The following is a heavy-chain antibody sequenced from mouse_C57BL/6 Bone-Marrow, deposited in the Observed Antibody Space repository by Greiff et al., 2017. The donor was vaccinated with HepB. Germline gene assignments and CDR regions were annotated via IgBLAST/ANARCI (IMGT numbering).Heavy chain of an antibody. Sequence: EVQLQQSGTVLARPGASVKMSCKTSGYTFTSYWMHWVKQRPGQGLEWIGAIYPGNSDTSYNQKFKGKAKLTAVPSASTAYMELSSLTNEDSAVYYCTRGGFRDYYGSPDYYAMDYWGQGTSVTVSS. CDR3: TRGGFRDYYGSPDYYAMDY. CDR2: IYPGNSDT. D-gene: IGHD1-1*01. CDR1: GYTFTSYW. J-gene: IGHJ4*01. V-gene: IGHV1-5*01.